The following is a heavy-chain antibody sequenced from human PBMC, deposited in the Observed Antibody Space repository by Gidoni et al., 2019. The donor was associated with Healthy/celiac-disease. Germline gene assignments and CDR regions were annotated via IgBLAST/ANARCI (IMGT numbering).Heavy chain of an antibody. CDR3: ARVRLPSSGYYYGTDV. Sequence: QVQLVQSGAEVKKPGASVKVSCKASGYTFTSYYMHCVRQAPGHGLEWMGIINPSGGSTSYAQKFQGRVPMTRDTSTSTVYMELSSLRSEATAVYYCARVRLPSSGYYYGTDVWGQGTTVTISS. CDR1: GYTFTSYY. CDR2: INPSGGST. D-gene: IGHD3-10*01. J-gene: IGHJ6*02. V-gene: IGHV1-46*03.